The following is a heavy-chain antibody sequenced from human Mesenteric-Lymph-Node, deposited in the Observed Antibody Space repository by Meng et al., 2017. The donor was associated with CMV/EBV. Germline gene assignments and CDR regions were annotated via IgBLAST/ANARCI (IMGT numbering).Heavy chain of an antibody. CDR2: ISSGSSYI. D-gene: IGHD2-2*02. CDR1: GFTFSSYT. CDR3: ARDLEKYCSSTSCYMGADY. V-gene: IGHV3-21*01. J-gene: IGHJ4*02. Sequence: GESLKISCAASGFTFSSYTMNWVRQAPGKGLEWVSSISSGSSYIYYADSVKGRFTISRDNAKNSLYLQMNSLRAEDTAVYYCARDLEKYCSSTSCYMGADYWGQGTLVTVSS.